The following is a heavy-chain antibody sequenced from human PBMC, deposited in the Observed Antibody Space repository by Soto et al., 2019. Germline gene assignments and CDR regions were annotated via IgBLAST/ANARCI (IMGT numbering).Heavy chain of an antibody. CDR1: GYTFTGYY. CDR3: VTSRVSVAVAGETEYYFDY. CDR2: VNPNSGGT. D-gene: IGHD6-19*01. Sequence: ASVKVSCKASGYTFTGYYIHWVRQAPGLGLEWMGWVNPNSGGTNYAQKFQGWVTMTRDTSISTAYMELSRLRSDDTAVYYCVTSRVSVAVAGETEYYFDYWGQGTLVTVSS. V-gene: IGHV1-2*04. J-gene: IGHJ4*02.